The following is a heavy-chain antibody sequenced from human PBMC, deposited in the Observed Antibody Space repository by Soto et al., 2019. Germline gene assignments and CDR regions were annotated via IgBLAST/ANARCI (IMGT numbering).Heavy chain of an antibody. CDR2: ISGSGGST. CDR3: ASKTTIGYCSSTSCYTYDY. J-gene: IGHJ4*02. D-gene: IGHD2-2*02. V-gene: IGHV3-23*01. CDR1: GFTFSSYA. Sequence: GGSLRLSCAASGFTFSSYAMSWVRQAPGKGLEWVSAISGSGGSTYYADFVKGRFTISRDNSKNTLYLQMNSLRAEDTAVYYCASKTTIGYCSSTSCYTYDYWGQGTLVTVSS.